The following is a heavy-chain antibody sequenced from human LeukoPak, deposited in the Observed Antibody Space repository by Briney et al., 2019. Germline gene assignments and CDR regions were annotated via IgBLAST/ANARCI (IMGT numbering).Heavy chain of an antibody. CDR1: GGSISSGSYY. Sequence: SETLSLTCTVSGGSISSGSYYWSWIRQPAGKGLEWIGRIYTSGSTNYNPSLKSRVTISVDTSKNQFSLKLSSVTAADTAVYYCARVLVGIGRSSLRPSYYYYYMDVWGKGTTVTVSS. CDR2: IYTSGST. V-gene: IGHV4-61*02. CDR3: ARVLVGIGRSSLRPSYYYYYMDV. D-gene: IGHD2-21*01. J-gene: IGHJ6*03.